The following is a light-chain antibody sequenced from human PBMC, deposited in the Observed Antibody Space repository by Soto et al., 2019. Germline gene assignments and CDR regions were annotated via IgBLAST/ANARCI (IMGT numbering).Light chain of an antibody. CDR2: KAS. Sequence: DIQMTQSPSTLSASVGDRVTITCRASQTISSWLAWYQQKPGEAPKLLIYKASTLQSGVPSRFSGSGSGTDFTLTISSLQPEDFATYYCQQLIYYPFTFGRGTRLEIK. V-gene: IGKV1-5*03. J-gene: IGKJ5*01. CDR1: QTISSW. CDR3: QQLIYYPFT.